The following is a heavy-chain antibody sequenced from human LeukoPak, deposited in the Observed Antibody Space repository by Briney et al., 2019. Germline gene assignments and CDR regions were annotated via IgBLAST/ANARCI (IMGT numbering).Heavy chain of an antibody. CDR2: INGDGSDI. D-gene: IGHD1-1*01. Sequence: PGVSLRLFCAVSGLTVRNYWMHWVRQARGKGLVWVSRINGDGSDISYADSVKGRFTISRDNAKNTLSLQMNSLTDDDTALYYCTGGFGHNWSPFENWGQGTLVTVSS. J-gene: IGHJ4*02. V-gene: IGHV3-74*01. CDR3: TGGFGHNWSPFEN. CDR1: GLTVRNYW.